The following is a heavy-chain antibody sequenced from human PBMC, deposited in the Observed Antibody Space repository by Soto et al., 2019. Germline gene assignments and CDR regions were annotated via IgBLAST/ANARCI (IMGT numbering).Heavy chain of an antibody. CDR3: ARENYDISGYFLDY. J-gene: IGHJ4*02. CDR2: ISSTGSHI. Sequence: PGGSLRLTCAASGFTFSNYEMNWVRQAPGKGLEWISYISSTGSHIYYADSVKGRFTISRDTANNSLYLQMNSLSAEDTALYYCARENYDISGYFLDYWGQGTLVTVSS. V-gene: IGHV3-48*03. D-gene: IGHD3-22*01. CDR1: GFTFSNYE.